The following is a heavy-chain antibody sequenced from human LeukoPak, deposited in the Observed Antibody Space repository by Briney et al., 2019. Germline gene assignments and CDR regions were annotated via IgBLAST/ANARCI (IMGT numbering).Heavy chain of an antibody. CDR2: IIPIFGTA. J-gene: IGHJ4*02. CDR1: GGTFSSYA. Sequence: ASVKVSCKASGGTFSSYAISWVRQAPGQGLEWMGGIIPIFGTANYAQKFQGRVTITADESTSTAYMELSSLRSEDAAVYYCARSHYDSSGYNYFFDYWGQGTLVTVSS. CDR3: ARSHYDSSGYNYFFDY. D-gene: IGHD3-22*01. V-gene: IGHV1-69*13.